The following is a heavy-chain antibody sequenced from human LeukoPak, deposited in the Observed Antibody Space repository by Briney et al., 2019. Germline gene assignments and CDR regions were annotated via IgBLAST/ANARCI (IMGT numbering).Heavy chain of an antibody. CDR3: ARGPWDYYDSSNYRTFDY. Sequence: GGSLRLSCAASGFIFRDYHIHWVRQAPGKGLEWVSSISSSAGYMYYADSVKGRFTISRDNARNSLYLQMNTLRAEDTVVYYCARGPWDYYDSSNYRTFDYWGQGTLVTVSS. J-gene: IGHJ4*02. V-gene: IGHV3-21*01. D-gene: IGHD3-22*01. CDR2: ISSSAGYM. CDR1: GFIFRDYH.